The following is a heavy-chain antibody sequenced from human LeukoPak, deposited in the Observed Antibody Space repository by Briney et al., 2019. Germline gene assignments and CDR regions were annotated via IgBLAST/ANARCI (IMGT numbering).Heavy chain of an antibody. D-gene: IGHD3-3*01. V-gene: IGHV3-33*01. J-gene: IGHJ4*02. CDR1: GFIFSSYG. CDR3: VRGTKAEYGRWSYYYTLVDY. CDR2: AYHDEWPGNSK. Sequence: PGGSLRLSCAASGFIFSSYGMHWVRQAPGKGLEWVAVAYHDEWPGNSKYYVDSVKGRFTVSRDNSKSTLYLQMNSLRAEDMAVYYCVRGTKAEYGRWSYYYTLVDYWGQGTLVTVSP.